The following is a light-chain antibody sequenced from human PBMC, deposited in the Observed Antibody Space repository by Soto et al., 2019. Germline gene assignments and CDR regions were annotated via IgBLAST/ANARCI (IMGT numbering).Light chain of an antibody. V-gene: IGLV4-69*01. CDR3: QTWDTGISVV. J-gene: IGLJ2*01. CDR1: SGHSNYA. Sequence: QLVLTQSPSASASPGASVKLTCTLSSGHSNYAIAWHQQQPEKGPRYLMILNNDGSHSKGDGIPDRFSGSSSGAERSLTVSRLQSEDESDYYCQTWDTGISVVFGGGTKLTVL. CDR2: LNNDGSH.